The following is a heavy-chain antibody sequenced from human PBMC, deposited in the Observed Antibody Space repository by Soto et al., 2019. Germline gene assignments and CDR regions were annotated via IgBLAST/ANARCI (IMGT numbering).Heavy chain of an antibody. Sequence: QLQLQESGPGLVKPSETLSLTCTVPGGSISGSSYYWGWIRQPPGKGLEWIGNIYYSGSTYYNPSLKSRVTISVDTSKNQFSLKLSSVTAADTAVYYCMLGSGWKDFDYWGQGTLVTVSS. CDR3: MLGSGWKDFDY. CDR1: GGSISGSSYY. V-gene: IGHV4-39*01. D-gene: IGHD3-22*01. CDR2: IYYSGST. J-gene: IGHJ4*02.